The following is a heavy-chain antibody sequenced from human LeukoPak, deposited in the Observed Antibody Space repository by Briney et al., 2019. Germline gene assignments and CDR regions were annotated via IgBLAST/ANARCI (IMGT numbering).Heavy chain of an antibody. D-gene: IGHD6-13*01. CDR3: AKTRPLDSSSWSHGDY. CDR1: GFTFSSYA. CDR2: ISGSGDST. V-gene: IGHV3-23*01. Sequence: PGGSLRLSCAASGFTFSSYAMSWVRQAPGKGLEWVSAISGSGDSTYYGDSVKGRFTISRDNSKNTLYPQMSSLRAEDTAVYYCAKTRPLDSSSWSHGDYWGQGTLVTVSS. J-gene: IGHJ4*02.